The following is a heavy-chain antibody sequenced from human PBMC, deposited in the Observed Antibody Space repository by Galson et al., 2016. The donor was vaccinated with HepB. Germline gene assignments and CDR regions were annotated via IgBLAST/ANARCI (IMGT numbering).Heavy chain of an antibody. Sequence: SLRLSCAASGFTYDTYALSWVRQAPGKGLEWVSSISRTGDYTYYADSVRGRFVISRDNSKNTLYLQVYSLRAEDAALYYCAKVAPPYDNCGFYNFGHWGQRTPVTVSS. D-gene: IGHD3-22*01. CDR3: AKVAPPYDNCGFYNFGH. CDR1: GFTYDTYA. J-gene: IGHJ4*02. V-gene: IGHV3-23*01. CDR2: ISRTGDYT.